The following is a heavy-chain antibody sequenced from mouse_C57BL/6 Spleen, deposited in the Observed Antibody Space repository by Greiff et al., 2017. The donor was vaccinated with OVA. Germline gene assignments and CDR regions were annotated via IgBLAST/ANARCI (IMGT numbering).Heavy chain of an antibody. V-gene: IGHV1-53*01. D-gene: IGHD3-2*01. CDR1: GYTFTSYW. Sequence: VQLQQSGTELVKPGASVKLSCKASGYTFTSYWMHWVKQRPGQGLEWIGNINPSNGGTNYNEKFKSKATLTVDKSSSTAYMQLSSLTSEDSAVYYCARCDSSGYVRDFDTWRQGTTLTASS. CDR2: INPSNGGT. CDR3: ARCDSSGYVRDFDT. J-gene: IGHJ2*01.